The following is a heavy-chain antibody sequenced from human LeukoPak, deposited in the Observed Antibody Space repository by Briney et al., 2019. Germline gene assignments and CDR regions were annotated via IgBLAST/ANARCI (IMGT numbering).Heavy chain of an antibody. V-gene: IGHV3-21*01. Sequence: KSGGSLRLSCAASGFTFSSYSMNWVRQAPGKGLEWVSSISSSSSYIYYADSVKGRFTISRDNAKNSLYLQMNSLRAEDTAVYYCARRPSSSSWSRVGWPTSGIDYWGQGTLVTVSS. CDR3: ARRPSSSSWSRVGWPTSGIDY. CDR2: ISSSSSYI. D-gene: IGHD6-6*01. J-gene: IGHJ4*02. CDR1: GFTFSSYS.